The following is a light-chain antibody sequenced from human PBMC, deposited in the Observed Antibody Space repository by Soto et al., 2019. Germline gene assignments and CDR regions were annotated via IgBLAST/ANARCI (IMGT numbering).Light chain of an antibody. J-gene: IGLJ1*01. V-gene: IGLV2-11*01. CDR2: DVS. CDR3: CSYAGSYTYV. CDR1: SSDVGGYNY. Sequence: GSPGQSVTISCTGTSSDVGGYNYVSWYQQHPGKAPKLMIYDVSKRPSGVPDRFSGSKSGNTASLTISGLQAEDEADYYCCSYAGSYTYVFGTGTKVTVL.